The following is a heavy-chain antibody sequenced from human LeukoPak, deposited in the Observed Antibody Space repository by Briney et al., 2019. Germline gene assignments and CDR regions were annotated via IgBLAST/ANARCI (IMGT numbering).Heavy chain of an antibody. J-gene: IGHJ4*02. V-gene: IGHV3-30-3*01. CDR1: GFTFSSYA. D-gene: IGHD5-18*01. CDR3: ARVGARIQLWIPVDS. Sequence: GGSLRLSCAASGFTFSSYAMHWVRQAPGKGLEWVAVISYDGSNKYYADSVKGRFTISRDNSKNTLYLQMNSLRPEDTAVHYCARVGARIQLWIPVDSWGQGTLVTVSS. CDR2: ISYDGSNK.